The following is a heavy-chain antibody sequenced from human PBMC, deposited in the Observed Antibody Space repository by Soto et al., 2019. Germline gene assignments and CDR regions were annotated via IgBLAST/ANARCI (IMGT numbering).Heavy chain of an antibody. Sequence: GGSLRLSCAASGFTFSSYAMSWVRQAPGKGLEWASAISGSGGSTYYADSVKGRFTISRDNAKNSLYLQMNSLRAEDTAVYYCARSRIAAADPFDYWGQGTPVTVSS. CDR2: ISGSGGST. CDR3: ARSRIAAADPFDY. CDR1: GFTFSSYA. D-gene: IGHD6-13*01. J-gene: IGHJ4*02. V-gene: IGHV3-23*01.